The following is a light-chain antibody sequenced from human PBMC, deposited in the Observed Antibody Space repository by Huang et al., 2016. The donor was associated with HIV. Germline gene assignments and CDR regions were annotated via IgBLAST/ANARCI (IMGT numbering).Light chain of an antibody. Sequence: DIQMTQSPFTLSASVGDIVTITCRASQSINRCLAWYKQKLRPAPKLLIYYASSINKGVPARFTGSGCGTDFTLTITSMQPAVFATYYFKQNGNYQWSFGEGTKVDI. CDR1: QSINRC. V-gene: IGKV1-5*01. CDR2: YAS. CDR3: KQNGNYQWS. J-gene: IGKJ1*01.